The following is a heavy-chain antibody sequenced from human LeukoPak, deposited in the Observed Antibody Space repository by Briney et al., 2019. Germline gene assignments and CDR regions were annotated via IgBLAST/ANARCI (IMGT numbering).Heavy chain of an antibody. D-gene: IGHD2-21*02. J-gene: IGHJ4*02. CDR2: TYYRSKWYN. CDR1: GDSVSSNSAA. Sequence: SQTLSLACAISGDSVSSNSAAWNWIRQSPSRGLEWLGRTYYRSKWYNDYAVSVKSRITINPDTSKNQFSLQLNSVTPEDTAVYYCARGTAIASSVAFDYWGQGTLVTVSS. V-gene: IGHV6-1*01. CDR3: ARGTAIASSVAFDY.